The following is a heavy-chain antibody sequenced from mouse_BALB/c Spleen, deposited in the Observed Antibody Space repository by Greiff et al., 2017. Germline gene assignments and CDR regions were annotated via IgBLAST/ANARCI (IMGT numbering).Heavy chain of an antibody. CDR3: TRDERAY. CDR2: ISSGGSYT. J-gene: IGHJ3*01. CDR1: GFTFSSYT. V-gene: IGHV5-6-4*01. Sequence: EVKLMESGGGLVKPGGSLKLSCAASGFTFSSYTMSWVRQTPEKRLEWVATISSGGSYTYYPDSVKGRFTISRDNAKNTLYLQMSSLKSEDTAMYYCTRDERAYWGQGTLVTVSA.